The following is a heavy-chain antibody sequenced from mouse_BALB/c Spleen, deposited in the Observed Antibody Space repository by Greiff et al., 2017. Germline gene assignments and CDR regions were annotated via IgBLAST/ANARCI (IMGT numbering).Heavy chain of an antibody. CDR1: GYTFTSYW. CDR2: IYPGDGDT. J-gene: IGHJ2*01. D-gene: IGHD1-1*01. CDR3: ARWDYGSSYGY. V-gene: IGHV1-87*01. Sequence: QVQLKESGAELARPGASVKLSCKASGYTFTSYWMQWVKQRPGQGLEWIGAIYPGDGDTRYTQKFKGKATLTSDKSSSTAYMELSSLTSEDSAVYYCARWDYGSSYGYWGQGTTLTVSS.